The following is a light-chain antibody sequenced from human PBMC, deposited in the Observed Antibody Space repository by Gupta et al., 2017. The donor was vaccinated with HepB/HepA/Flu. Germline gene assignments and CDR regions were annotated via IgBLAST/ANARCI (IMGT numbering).Light chain of an antibody. Sequence: DMQMTQSPSSVSASVGDRVTITCRASQSISSYLNWYQQKPGKAPKLLIYAASSLQSGVPSRFSGSGSGTDFTLTISRLQPEDFATYYCQQSYSTLYTFGQGTKLEIK. V-gene: IGKV1-39*01. CDR3: QQSYSTLYT. CDR1: QSISSY. J-gene: IGKJ2*01. CDR2: AAS.